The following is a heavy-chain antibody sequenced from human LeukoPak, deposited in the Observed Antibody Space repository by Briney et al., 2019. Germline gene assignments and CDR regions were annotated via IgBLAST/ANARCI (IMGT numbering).Heavy chain of an antibody. Sequence: GGSLRLSCAASGFTFSSYGMHWVRQAPGTGLEWVAFIRYDGSNKYYADSVKGRFTISRDNSKNTLYLQMNSLRAEDTAVYYCAKDKNRYCSSTSCYWFDYWGQGTLVTISS. CDR1: GFTFSSYG. CDR3: AKDKNRYCSSTSCYWFDY. CDR2: IRYDGSNK. J-gene: IGHJ4*02. D-gene: IGHD2-2*01. V-gene: IGHV3-30*02.